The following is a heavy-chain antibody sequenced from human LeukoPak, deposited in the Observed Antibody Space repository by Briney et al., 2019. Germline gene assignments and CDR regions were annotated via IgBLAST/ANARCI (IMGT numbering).Heavy chain of an antibody. D-gene: IGHD3-22*01. V-gene: IGHV4-31*03. CDR3: ARDSIYDSSGSH. Sequence: SQTLSLTCTVSGGSISSGGYYWSWTRQHPGKGLEWLGYIYYSGSTYYNPSLKSRVTISVDTSKNQFSLKLSSVTAADTAVYYCARDSIYDSSGSHWGQGTLVTVSS. J-gene: IGHJ4*02. CDR2: IYYSGST. CDR1: GGSISSGGYY.